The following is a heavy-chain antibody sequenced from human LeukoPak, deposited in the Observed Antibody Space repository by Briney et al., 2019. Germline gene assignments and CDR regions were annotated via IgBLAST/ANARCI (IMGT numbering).Heavy chain of an antibody. D-gene: IGHD5-12*01. J-gene: IGHJ4*02. CDR1: GFSVSSKY. Sequence: GGSLRLSCAASGFSVSSKYMIWVRQAPGMGLEWVSVLYSGGSTYYADSVKGRFTISRDNSKNTLYLQMNSLRAEDTAVYYCAKDTNTYWGQGTLVTVSS. CDR2: LYSGGST. V-gene: IGHV3-53*01. CDR3: AKDTNTY.